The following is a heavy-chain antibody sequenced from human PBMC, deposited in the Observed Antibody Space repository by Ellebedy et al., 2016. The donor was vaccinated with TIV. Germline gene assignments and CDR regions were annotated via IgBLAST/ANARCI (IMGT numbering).Heavy chain of an antibody. CDR2: INPHSGGP. V-gene: IGHV1-2*02. Sequence: ASVKVSCKASGYTFTGYYMHWVRQAPGQGLEWMGWINPHSGGPNCAQKFQGRVTMTTDTTTSTAYMELRSLTSDDTAVYYCARDGNPSPLYYFSMDVWGQGTTVTVSS. CDR3: ARDGNPSPLYYFSMDV. J-gene: IGHJ6*02. CDR1: GYTFTGYY. D-gene: IGHD3-10*01.